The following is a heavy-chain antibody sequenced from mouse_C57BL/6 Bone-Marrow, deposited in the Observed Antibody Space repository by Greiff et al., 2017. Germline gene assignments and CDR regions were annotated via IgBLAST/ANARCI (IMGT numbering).Heavy chain of an antibody. J-gene: IGHJ1*03. CDR2: INPNYGTT. Sequence: EVQLQQSGPELVKPGASVKISCKASGYSFTDYNMNWVKPSNGKSLEWIGVINPNYGTTRYNQKFKGKATLTVDQSSSTDYMQLNSLTSEDSAVYYCARFYDGYPWYFDVGGTGTTVTVSS. D-gene: IGHD2-3*01. CDR1: GYSFTDYN. CDR3: ARFYDGYPWYFDV. V-gene: IGHV1-39*01.